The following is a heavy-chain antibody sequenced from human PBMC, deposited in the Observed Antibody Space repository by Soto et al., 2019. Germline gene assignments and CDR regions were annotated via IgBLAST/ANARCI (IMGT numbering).Heavy chain of an antibody. Sequence: SETLSLTCTVSGGSISSYYWSWIRQPPGKGLEWIGYIYYSGSTNYNPSLKSRVTISVDTSKNQFSLKLSSVTAADTAVYYCARLGTGCSSTSCRGGWFDPWGQGTLVTVSS. D-gene: IGHD2-2*01. J-gene: IGHJ5*02. V-gene: IGHV4-59*08. CDR2: IYYSGST. CDR1: GGSISSYY. CDR3: ARLGTGCSSTSCRGGWFDP.